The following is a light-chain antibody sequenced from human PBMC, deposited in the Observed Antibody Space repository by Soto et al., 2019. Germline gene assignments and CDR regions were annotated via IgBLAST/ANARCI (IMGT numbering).Light chain of an antibody. CDR1: QSVSSN. Sequence: EIVMTQSPVTLSVSPGERVTLSCRASQSVSSNLAWYQQKPGQAPSLLIYGASTRAAGIPDRFSGSGSGTDFTLTITRLEPEDSAVYFCQQYTGPPTTFGQGTRREIK. V-gene: IGKV3D-15*01. CDR2: GAS. J-gene: IGKJ5*01. CDR3: QQYTGPPTT.